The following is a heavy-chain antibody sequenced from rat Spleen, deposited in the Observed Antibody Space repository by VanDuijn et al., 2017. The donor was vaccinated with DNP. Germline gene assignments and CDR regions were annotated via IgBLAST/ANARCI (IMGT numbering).Heavy chain of an antibody. J-gene: IGHJ1*01. Sequence: EVQLVETGGGLVQPGRSLKLSCVASGFRFSSYWMYWIRQAPGRGLEWVASINTDGGSTYYPDSVKGRFTISRDNAENTVYLQMSSLRSEDTATYYCAKVELGAGWYFDFWGPGTMVTVSS. CDR1: GFRFSSYW. CDR2: INTDGGST. D-gene: IGHD5-1*01. V-gene: IGHV5-58*01. CDR3: AKVELGAGWYFDF.